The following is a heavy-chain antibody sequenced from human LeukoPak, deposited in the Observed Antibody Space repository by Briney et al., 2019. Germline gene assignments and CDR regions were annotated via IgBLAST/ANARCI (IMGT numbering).Heavy chain of an antibody. CDR1: GFTFSTHG. Sequence: PGGSLRLSCAASGFTFSTHGMHWVRQAPGKGPEWVAFIRYDGINKYYADSVKGRFTISRDSFKNTLYLQMNSLRPEDTAVYYCAKEGDYYGSGSYRDGFDIWGQGTRATVSS. CDR2: IRYDGINK. J-gene: IGHJ3*02. D-gene: IGHD3-10*01. V-gene: IGHV3-30*02. CDR3: AKEGDYYGSGSYRDGFDI.